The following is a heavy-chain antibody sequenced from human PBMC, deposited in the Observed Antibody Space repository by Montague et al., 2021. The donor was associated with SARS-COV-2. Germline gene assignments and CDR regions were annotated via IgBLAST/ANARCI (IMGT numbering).Heavy chain of an antibody. Sequence: SETLSLTCTVSGDSITSDSYYWAWIRQPPGKGLEWIGNIYSSGSTYYHPSLKSRLIMSVDTSKNQFHLILNAVTVADTAVYFCAKYLGLVSQTYDYYGLDHWGQGTTVIVSS. D-gene: IGHD3-10*01. CDR2: IYSSGST. V-gene: IGHV4-39*01. J-gene: IGHJ6*02. CDR3: AKYLGLVSQTYDYYGLDH. CDR1: GDSITSDSYY.